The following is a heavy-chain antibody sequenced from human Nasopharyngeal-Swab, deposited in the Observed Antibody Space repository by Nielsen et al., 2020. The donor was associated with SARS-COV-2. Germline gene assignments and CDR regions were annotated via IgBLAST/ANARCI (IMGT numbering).Heavy chain of an antibody. J-gene: IGHJ6*02. CDR3: ARHGGWFGELADYYYGMDV. CDR2: IYYSGST. V-gene: IGHV4-59*04. D-gene: IGHD3-10*01. CDR1: GGSISSYY. Sequence: SETLSLTCTVSGGSISSYYWSWIRQPPGKGLEWIGYIYYSGSTYYNPSLKGRVTISVDTSKNQFSLKLSSVTAADTAVYYCARHGGWFGELADYYYGMDVWGQGTTVTVSS.